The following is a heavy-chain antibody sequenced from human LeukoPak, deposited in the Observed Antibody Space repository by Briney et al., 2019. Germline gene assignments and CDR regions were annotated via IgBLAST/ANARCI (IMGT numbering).Heavy chain of an antibody. CDR1: GFTFSSYS. CDR3: AKDLSSSPVPRFDP. V-gene: IGHV3-48*01. CDR2: ISSSSSTI. J-gene: IGHJ5*02. D-gene: IGHD2/OR15-2a*01. Sequence: GSLRLSCAASGFTFSSYSMNWVRQAPGKGLEWVSYISSSSSTIYYADSVKGRFTISRDNAKNSLYLQMNSLRAEDTAVYYCAKDLSSSPVPRFDPWGQGTLVTVSS.